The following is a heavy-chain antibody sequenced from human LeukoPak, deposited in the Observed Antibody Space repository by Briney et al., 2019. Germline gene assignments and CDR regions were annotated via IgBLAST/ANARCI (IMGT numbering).Heavy chain of an antibody. CDR1: GFTFSSYA. J-gene: IGHJ1*01. D-gene: IGHD3-22*01. V-gene: IGHV3-48*03. CDR3: ARANYYDISGYGY. Sequence: PGGSLRLSCAASGFTFSSYAMSWVRQAPGKGLEWVSYITSSGSTIYYADSVKGRFTISRDNAKNSLYLQMNSLRAEDTAVYYCARANYYDISGYGYWGQGTLVTVSS. CDR2: ITSSGSTI.